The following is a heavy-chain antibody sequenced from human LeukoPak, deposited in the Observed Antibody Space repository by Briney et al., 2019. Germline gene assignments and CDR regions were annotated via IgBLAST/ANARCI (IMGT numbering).Heavy chain of an antibody. Sequence: ASVKVSCKVSGHTHTALSMHWVRQAPGKGLEWMGGFDTEDGESIYAQKFQGRVTMTEDTSTDNGYMELSSLRSEYMAVYVCATDAVVPAAAGRSGFDPWGQGTLVTVSS. J-gene: IGHJ5*02. CDR1: GHTHTALS. CDR2: FDTEDGES. V-gene: IGHV1-24*01. D-gene: IGHD2-2*01. CDR3: ATDAVVPAAAGRSGFDP.